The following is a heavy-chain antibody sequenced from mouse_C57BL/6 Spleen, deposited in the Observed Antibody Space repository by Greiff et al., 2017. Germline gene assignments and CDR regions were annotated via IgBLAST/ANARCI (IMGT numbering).Heavy chain of an antibody. CDR3: TRKGYDYDGGYYAMDY. CDR1: GYTFTDYE. D-gene: IGHD2-4*01. J-gene: IGHJ4*01. CDR2: IDPETGGT. V-gene: IGHV1-15*01. Sequence: QVQLQQSGAELVRPGASVTLSCKASGYTFTDYEMHWVKQTPVHGLEWIGAIDPETGGTAYNQKFKGKAILTADKSSSTAYMELRSLTSEDSDVYYCTRKGYDYDGGYYAMDYWGQGTSVTVSS.